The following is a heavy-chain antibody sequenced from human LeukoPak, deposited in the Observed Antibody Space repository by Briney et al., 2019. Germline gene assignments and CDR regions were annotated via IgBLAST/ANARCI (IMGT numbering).Heavy chain of an antibody. CDR3: ARDPSNYGDYFQYYFDY. V-gene: IGHV3-21*01. Sequence: GGSLRLSCAASGFTFSSYSMNWVRQAPGKGLEWVSSISSSSSYIYYADSVKGRFTISRDNAKNSLYLQMNSLRAEDTAVYYCARDPSNYGDYFQYYFDYWGQGTLVTVSP. CDR1: GFTFSSYS. D-gene: IGHD4-17*01. J-gene: IGHJ4*02. CDR2: ISSSSSYI.